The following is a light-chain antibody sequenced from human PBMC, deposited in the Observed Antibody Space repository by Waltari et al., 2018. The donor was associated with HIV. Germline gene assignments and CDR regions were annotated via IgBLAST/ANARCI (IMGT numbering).Light chain of an antibody. CDR2: GVS. V-gene: IGKV3-20*01. CDR3: QQYGRSPTV. CDR1: PTLTSPS. Sequence: IALTQSPVTFSLSPAERATLPCSASPTLTSPSLAWYQQRPGQAPRLLIYGVSSWATGVPDRFSGSGSGTDFSLIITRLQPEDFAMYYCQQYGRSPTVFGGGTKVEIK. J-gene: IGKJ4*01.